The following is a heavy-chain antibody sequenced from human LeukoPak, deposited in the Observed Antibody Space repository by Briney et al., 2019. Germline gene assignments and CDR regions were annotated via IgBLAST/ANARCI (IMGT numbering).Heavy chain of an antibody. J-gene: IGHJ5*02. CDR1: GYTFTSYD. D-gene: IGHD6-19*01. Sequence: ASVKVSCKASGYTFTSYDINWVRQATGQGLEWMGWMNPNSGNTGYAQKFQGRVTITRNTSISTAYMELSSLRSEDTAVYYCASLRDSSGWYEGDWFDPWGQGTLVTVSS. V-gene: IGHV1-8*03. CDR2: MNPNSGNT. CDR3: ASLRDSSGWYEGDWFDP.